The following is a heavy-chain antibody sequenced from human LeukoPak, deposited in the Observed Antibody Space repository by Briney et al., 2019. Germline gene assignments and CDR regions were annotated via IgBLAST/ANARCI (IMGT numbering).Heavy chain of an antibody. J-gene: IGHJ3*02. CDR1: GGTFSSYA. CDR3: ARIRDAFDI. V-gene: IGHV1-69*05. Sequence: GASVKVSCKASGGTFSSYAISWVRQAPGQGLEWMGRIIPIFGTANYAQKLQGRVTMTTDTSTSTAYMELRSLRSDDTAVYYCARIRDAFDIWGQGTMVTVSS. CDR2: IIPIFGTA.